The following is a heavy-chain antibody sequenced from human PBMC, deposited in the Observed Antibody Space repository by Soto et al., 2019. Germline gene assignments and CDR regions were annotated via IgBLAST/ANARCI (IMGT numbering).Heavy chain of an antibody. J-gene: IGHJ4*02. CDR1: GYTFTSYG. Sequence: ASVKVSCKASGYTFTSYGISWVRQAPGQGLEWMGWISAYNGNTNYAQKLQGRVTMTTDTSTSTAYMELRSLRSDDTAVYYCARDFITMVRGVEYYFDYWGQGTLVTVSS. D-gene: IGHD3-10*01. CDR3: ARDFITMVRGVEYYFDY. V-gene: IGHV1-18*01. CDR2: ISAYNGNT.